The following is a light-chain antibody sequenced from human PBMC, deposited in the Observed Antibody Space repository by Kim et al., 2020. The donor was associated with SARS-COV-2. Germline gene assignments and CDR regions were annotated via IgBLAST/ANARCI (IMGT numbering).Light chain of an antibody. J-gene: IGLJ3*02. CDR1: SASIASNY. V-gene: IGLV6-57*02. CDR3: QSYDSSNPLV. CDR2: EDN. Sequence: KTVTISATGRSASIASNYVRWYQQRPGSAPTTVIYEDNQRPSGVPDRFSGSIDSSSNSASLTISGLKTEDEADYYCQSYDSSNPLVFGGGTQLTVL.